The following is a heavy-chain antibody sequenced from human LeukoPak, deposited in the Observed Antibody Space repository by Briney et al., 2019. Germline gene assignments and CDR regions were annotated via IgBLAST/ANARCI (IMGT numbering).Heavy chain of an antibody. V-gene: IGHV3-23*01. CDR2: ISGGGGST. CDR1: GFTFSSYA. D-gene: IGHD2-15*01. J-gene: IGHJ4*02. Sequence: GGSLRLSCAASGFTFSSYAMSWVRQAPGKGLEWVSAISGGGGSTYYADSVKGRFTISRDNSKNTLYLQMNSLRAEDTAVYYCAKYALGYCSGGSCLGGFDHWGQGTLVTVSS. CDR3: AKYALGYCSGGSCLGGFDH.